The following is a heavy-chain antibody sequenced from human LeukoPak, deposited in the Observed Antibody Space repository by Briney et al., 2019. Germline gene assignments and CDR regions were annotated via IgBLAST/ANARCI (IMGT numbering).Heavy chain of an antibody. CDR2: INHSGST. D-gene: IGHD3-10*01. J-gene: IGHJ4*02. CDR1: GGSFSGYY. CDR3: AREASRDGGFGYFDY. Sequence: ETLSLTCAVYGGSFSGYYWSWIRQPPGKGLEWIGEINHSGSTNYNPSLKSRVTISVDTSKNQFSLKLSSVTAADTAVYYCAREASRDGGFGYFDYWGQGTLVTVSS. V-gene: IGHV4-34*01.